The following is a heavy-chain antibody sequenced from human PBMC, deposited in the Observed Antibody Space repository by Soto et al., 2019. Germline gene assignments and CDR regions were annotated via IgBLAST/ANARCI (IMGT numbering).Heavy chain of an antibody. CDR3: AIIVVQPHGNAFDI. V-gene: IGHV4-39*01. CDR2: IYYSGST. Sequence: SETLSLTCTVSGGSISSSSYYWGWIRQPPGKGLEWIGSIYYSGSTYYNPSLKSRVTISVDTSKNQFSLKLSSVTAADTAVYYCAIIVVQPHGNAFDIWGQGTMVTVSS. D-gene: IGHD2-15*01. CDR1: GGSISSSSYY. J-gene: IGHJ3*02.